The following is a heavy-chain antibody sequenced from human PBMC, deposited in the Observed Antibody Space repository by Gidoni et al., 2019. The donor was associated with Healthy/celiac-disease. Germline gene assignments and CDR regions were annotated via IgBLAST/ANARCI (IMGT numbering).Heavy chain of an antibody. V-gene: IGHV3-30-3*01. CDR2: ISYDGSNK. CDR1: GFTFSSYA. J-gene: IGHJ6*02. D-gene: IGHD3-22*01. Sequence: QVQLVESGGGVVQPGRSLSLPCAASGFTFSSYAMHWVRQAPGKGLEWVAVISYDGSNKYYADSVKGRFTISRDNSKNTLYLQMNSLRAEDTAVYYCARDREIDYYYYGMDVWGQGTTVTVSS. CDR3: ARDREIDYYYYGMDV.